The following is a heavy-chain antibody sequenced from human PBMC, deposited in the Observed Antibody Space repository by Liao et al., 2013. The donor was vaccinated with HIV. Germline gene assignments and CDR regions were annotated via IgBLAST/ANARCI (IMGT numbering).Heavy chain of an antibody. CDR1: GGSFSGYY. J-gene: IGHJ3*02. CDR2: INHSGST. CDR3: ATINLVRGTGAHTFDI. D-gene: IGHD3-10*01. Sequence: QVQLQQWGAGLLKPSETLSLTCAVYGGSFSGYYWSWIRQPPGKGLEWIGEINHSGSTNYNPSLKSRVIISVDMSKNHFSLKLTSVTAADTAVFYCATINLVRGTGAHTFDIWAKGQWSPS. V-gene: IGHV4-34*01.